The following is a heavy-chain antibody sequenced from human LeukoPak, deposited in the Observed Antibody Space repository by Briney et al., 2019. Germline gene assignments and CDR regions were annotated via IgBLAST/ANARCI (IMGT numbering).Heavy chain of an antibody. J-gene: IGHJ4*02. V-gene: IGHV4-39*07. D-gene: IGHD6-13*01. CDR2: IYYTGST. CDR1: GGSFSSGTFY. CDR3: ARETRSSSWSIKYYFDY. Sequence: SETLSLTCTFSGGSFSSGTFYWAWIRQSPGKGLEWIGSIYYTGSTDYNPSLKSRVTISVDTSKNQFSLKLTSVTAADTAVYYCARETRSSSWSIKYYFDYWGQGALVTVSS.